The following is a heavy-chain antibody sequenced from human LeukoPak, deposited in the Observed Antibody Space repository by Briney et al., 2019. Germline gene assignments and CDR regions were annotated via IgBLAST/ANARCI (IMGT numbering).Heavy chain of an antibody. D-gene: IGHD3-10*01. V-gene: IGHV1-2*02. CDR3: ARTRGHHATMAYFDY. J-gene: IGHJ4*02. CDR1: GYTFTSYD. Sequence: ASVKVSCKASGYTFTSYDINWVRQAPGQGLEWMGWINPNGGETIYAQKLQGSVTMTRDTSINTAYMELNRLRSDDTAVYFCARTRGHHATMAYFDYWGQGTLVTVSS. CDR2: INPNGGET.